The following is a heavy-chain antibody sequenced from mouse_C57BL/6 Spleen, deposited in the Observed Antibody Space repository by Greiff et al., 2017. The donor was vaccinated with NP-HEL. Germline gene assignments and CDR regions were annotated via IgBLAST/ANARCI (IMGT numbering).Heavy chain of an antibody. Sequence: VQLQQSGAELVRPGASVTLSCKASGYTFTDYEMHWVKQTPVHGLEWIGSIDPETGGTAYNQKCKGKAILTADKSSSTAYMELRSLTSEDSAVYYCTRSIYDGYYDAMDYWGQGTSVTVSS. V-gene: IGHV1-15*01. CDR2: IDPETGGT. CDR3: TRSIYDGYYDAMDY. D-gene: IGHD2-3*01. CDR1: GYTFTDYE. J-gene: IGHJ4*01.